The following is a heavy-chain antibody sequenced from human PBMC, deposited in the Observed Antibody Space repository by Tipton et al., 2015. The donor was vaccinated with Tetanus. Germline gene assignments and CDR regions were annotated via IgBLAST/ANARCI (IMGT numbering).Heavy chain of an antibody. CDR3: ARESRSRVVGQ. J-gene: IGHJ4*02. V-gene: IGHV3-7*01. CDR2: IKEDGSEK. D-gene: IGHD2-21*01. Sequence: SLRLSCAASGFTFSSYAMSWVRQAPRKGLEWVAKIKEDGSEKNYVDSVKGRFTISRDNAKNSLYLQMNSLRAEDTAVYYCARESRSRVVGQWGQGALVTVSS. CDR1: GFTFSSYA.